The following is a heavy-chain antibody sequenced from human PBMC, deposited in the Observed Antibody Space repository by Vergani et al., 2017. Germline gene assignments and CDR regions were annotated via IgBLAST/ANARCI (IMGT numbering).Heavy chain of an antibody. CDR1: GGSFSGYY. CDR3: ARVTEYDYVWGSYRSHNWFDP. D-gene: IGHD3-16*02. J-gene: IGHJ5*02. V-gene: IGHV4-34*01. CDR2: INHSGST. Sequence: QVQLQQWGAGLLKPSETLSLTCAVYGGSFSGYYGSWIRQPPGKGLEWIGEINHSGSTYYNPSLKSRVTISVDTSKNQFSLKLSSVTAADTAVYYCARVTEYDYVWGSYRSHNWFDPWGQGTLVTVSS.